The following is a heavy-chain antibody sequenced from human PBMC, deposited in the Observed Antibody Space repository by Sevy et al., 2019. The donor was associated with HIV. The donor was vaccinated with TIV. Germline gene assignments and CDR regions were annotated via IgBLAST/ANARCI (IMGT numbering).Heavy chain of an antibody. CDR3: ARGVGVVGGVIDS. D-gene: IGHD3-10*01. V-gene: IGHV3-21*01. Sequence: GGSLRLSCAASGFSFSTYWMTWVRQAPGKGLEWVSSISSRNIYIYYVDSVKGRFTISRDNAKNSLDLQMNSLRAEDTAVYYCARGVGVVGGVIDSWGQGTLVTVSS. J-gene: IGHJ4*02. CDR2: ISSRNIYI. CDR1: GFSFSTYW.